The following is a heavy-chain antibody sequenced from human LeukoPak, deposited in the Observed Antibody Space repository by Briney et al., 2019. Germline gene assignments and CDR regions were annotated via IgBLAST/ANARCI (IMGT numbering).Heavy chain of an antibody. CDR3: ARRKYGSGSYYLDY. CDR2: ISAYNGNT. Sequence: ASVKVACKASGYTFTSYGISWVRHAPGQGLEWMGWISAYNGNTNYAQKLQGRVTMTTDTSTSTAYMELRSLRSDDTAVYYCARRKYGSGSYYLDYWGQGTLVTVSS. CDR1: GYTFTSYG. J-gene: IGHJ4*02. D-gene: IGHD3-10*01. V-gene: IGHV1-18*01.